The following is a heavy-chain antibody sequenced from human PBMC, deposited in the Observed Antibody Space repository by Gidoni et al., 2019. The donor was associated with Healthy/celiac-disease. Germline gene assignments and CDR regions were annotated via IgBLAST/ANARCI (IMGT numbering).Heavy chain of an antibody. CDR3: ATGVAMVQGVIRGGIDY. CDR2: ISWDGGST. D-gene: IGHD3-10*01. CDR1: GFTFDDST. J-gene: IGHJ4*02. V-gene: IGHV3-43*01. Sequence: EVQLVASGGVVVQPGGSLRLSCAASGFTFDDSTMHWVRQAPGKGLEWVSLISWDGGSTYYADSVKGRFTISRDNSKNSLYLQMNSLRTEDTALYYCATGVAMVQGVIRGGIDYWGQGTLVTVSS.